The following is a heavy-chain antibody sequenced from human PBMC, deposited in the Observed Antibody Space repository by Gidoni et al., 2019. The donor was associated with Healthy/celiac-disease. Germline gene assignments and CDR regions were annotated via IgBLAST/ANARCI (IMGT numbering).Heavy chain of an antibody. CDR3: ARDLRYSSYYYIDV. D-gene: IGHD4-17*01. J-gene: IGHJ6*03. V-gene: IGHV1-46*01. CDR2: INPSGGST. CDR1: GDTFTSYY. Sequence: QVQLVPSGAEVKKHGASVQVSCKESGDTFTSYYMHLVRQDPGQGLDWMGIINPSGGSTSYAQKFQGRVTMTRDTSTSTVYMELSSLRSEDTAVYYCARDLRYSSYYYIDVWGKGTTVTVSS.